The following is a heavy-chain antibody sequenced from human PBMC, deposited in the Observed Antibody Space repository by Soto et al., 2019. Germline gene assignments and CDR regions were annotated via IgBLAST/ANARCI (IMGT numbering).Heavy chain of an antibody. J-gene: IGHJ5*02. CDR1: GGSIGSGGYS. CDR2: IYHSGST. Sequence: PSETLSLTCAVSGGSIGSGGYSWSWIRQPPGKGLEWIGYIYHSGSTYYNPSLKSRVTISVDRSKNQFSLKLSSVTAADTAVYYCARVRRSSSFWFDPWGQGTLVTVSS. CDR3: ARVRRSSSFWFDP. V-gene: IGHV4-30-2*01. D-gene: IGHD2-2*01.